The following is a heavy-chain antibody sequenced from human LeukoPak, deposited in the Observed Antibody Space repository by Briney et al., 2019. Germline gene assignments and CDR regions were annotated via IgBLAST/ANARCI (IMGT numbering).Heavy chain of an antibody. V-gene: IGHV3-23*01. CDR2: ISGSGGST. J-gene: IGHJ4*02. CDR3: AREKRPYYDFWSGYYTAHYFDY. Sequence: GGSLRLSCAASGFTFSSYAMSWVRQAPGKGLEWVSAISGSGGSTYYADSVKGRFTISRDNAKNSLYLQMNSLRAEDTAVYYCAREKRPYYDFWSGYYTAHYFDYWGQGTLVTVSS. CDR1: GFTFSSYA. D-gene: IGHD3-3*01.